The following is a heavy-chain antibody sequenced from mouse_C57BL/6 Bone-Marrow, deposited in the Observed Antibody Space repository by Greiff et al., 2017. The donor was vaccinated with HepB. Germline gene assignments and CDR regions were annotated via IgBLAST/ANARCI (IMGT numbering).Heavy chain of an antibody. D-gene: IGHD2-3*01. CDR2: INPNYGTT. V-gene: IGHV1-39*01. J-gene: IGHJ4*01. Sequence: VQLQQSGPELVKPGASVKISCKASGYSFTDYNMNWVKQSNGKSLEWIGVINPNYGTTNYNQKFKGKATLTVDQSTSTAYMQLNSLTSEDTAVYYGARGLLLYYYAMDYWGQGTSVTVSS. CDR3: ARGLLLYYYAMDY. CDR1: GYSFTDYN.